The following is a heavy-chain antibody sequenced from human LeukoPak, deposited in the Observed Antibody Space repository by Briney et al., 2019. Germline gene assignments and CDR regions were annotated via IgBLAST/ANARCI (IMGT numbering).Heavy chain of an antibody. D-gene: IGHD2-2*01. Sequence: SETLSLTCTVSGGSISSYYWSWIRQPPGKGLEWIGYIYYSGGTNYNPSLKSRVTISVDTSKNQFSLKLSSVTAADTAVYYCARGRRDIVVVPAARVSIYYFDYWGQGTLVTVSS. CDR1: GGSISSYY. V-gene: IGHV4-59*01. J-gene: IGHJ4*02. CDR2: IYYSGGT. CDR3: ARGRRDIVVVPAARVSIYYFDY.